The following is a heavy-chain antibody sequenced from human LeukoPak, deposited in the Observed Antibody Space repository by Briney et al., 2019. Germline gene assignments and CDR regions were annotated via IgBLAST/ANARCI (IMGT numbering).Heavy chain of an antibody. D-gene: IGHD3-10*01. J-gene: IGHJ3*02. V-gene: IGHV3-30-3*02. CDR2: ISYDGSNK. CDR1: GFTFSSYA. CDR3: AKNAGTSFTVHAFDI. Sequence: GGSLRLSCAASGFTFSSYAMHWVRQAPGKGLEWVAVISYDGSNKYYADSVKGRFTISRDNSKNTLYVQMSSLRAEDTAVYYCAKNAGTSFTVHAFDIWGQGTMVTVSS.